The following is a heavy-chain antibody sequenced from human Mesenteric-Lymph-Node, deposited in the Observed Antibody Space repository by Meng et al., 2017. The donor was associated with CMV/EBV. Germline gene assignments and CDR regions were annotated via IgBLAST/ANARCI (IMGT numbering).Heavy chain of an antibody. D-gene: IGHD6-13*01. V-gene: IGHV3-15*01. J-gene: IGHJ6*02. CDR1: GFTFSNAW. Sequence: GGSLRLSCAASGFTFSNAWVSWVRQAPGKGLEWVGRIKSKTDGGTTDYAAPVKGRFTISRDDSKNTLYLQMNSLKTEDTAVYYCTTVYSSPVMYYYYGMDVWGQGTTVTVSS. CDR2: IKSKTDGGTT. CDR3: TTVYSSPVMYYYYGMDV.